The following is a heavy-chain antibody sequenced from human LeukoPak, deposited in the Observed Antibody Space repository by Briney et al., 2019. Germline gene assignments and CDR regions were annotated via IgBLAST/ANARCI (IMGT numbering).Heavy chain of an antibody. J-gene: IGHJ5*02. CDR1: GGSISSYY. D-gene: IGHD1-26*01. CDR2: IYYSGST. CDR3: ARDQIVGATSSFDP. V-gene: IGHV4-59*12. Sequence: SETLSLTCTVSGGSISSYYWSWIRQPPGKGLEWIGFIYYSGSTNYSPSLKSRVTISVDTSKNQFSLKLTSVTAADTAVYYCARDQIVGATSSFDPWGQGTLVTVSA.